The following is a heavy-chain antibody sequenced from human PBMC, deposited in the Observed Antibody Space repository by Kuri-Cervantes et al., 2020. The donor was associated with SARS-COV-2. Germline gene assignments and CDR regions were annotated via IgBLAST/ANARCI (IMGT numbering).Heavy chain of an antibody. V-gene: IGHV3-64*04. CDR1: GFTFSSYA. CDR3: AKWGSHAIDY. CDR2: ISSNGGST. J-gene: IGHJ4*02. Sequence: GESLKISCSASGFTFSSYAMHWVRQAPGKGLEYVSAISSNGGSTYYADSVKGRFTISRDNSKNTLYLQMNSLRAEDTAVYYCAKWGSHAIDYWGQGTLVTVSS. D-gene: IGHD2-8*01.